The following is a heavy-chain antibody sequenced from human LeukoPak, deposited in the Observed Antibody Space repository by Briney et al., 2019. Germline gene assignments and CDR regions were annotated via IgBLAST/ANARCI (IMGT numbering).Heavy chain of an antibody. CDR2: ISYDGSNK. Sequence: GGSLRLSCAASGFTFSSYAMHWVRQAPGKGLEWVAVISYDGSNKYYADSVKGRFTISRDNSKNTLYLQMNSLRAEDTAVYYCARAVCGGDCYSKWLSFYYGMDVWGQGTTVTVSS. CDR1: GFTFSSYA. J-gene: IGHJ6*02. V-gene: IGHV3-30*04. D-gene: IGHD2-21*02. CDR3: ARAVCGGDCYSKWLSFYYGMDV.